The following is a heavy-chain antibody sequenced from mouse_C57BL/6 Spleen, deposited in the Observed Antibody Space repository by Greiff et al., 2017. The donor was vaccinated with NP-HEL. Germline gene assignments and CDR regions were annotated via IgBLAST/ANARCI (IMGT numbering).Heavy chain of an antibody. CDR2: ISSGGSYT. V-gene: IGHV5-6*01. J-gene: IGHJ2*01. CDR1: GFTFSSYG. CDR3: ARHRYYEGGFDY. D-gene: IGHD1-1*01. Sequence: EVQGVESGGDLVKPGGSLKLSCAASGFTFSSYGMSWVRQTPDKRLEWVATISSGGSYTYYPDSVKGRFTISRDNAKNTLYLQMSSLKSEDTAMYYCARHRYYEGGFDYWGQGTTLTVSS.